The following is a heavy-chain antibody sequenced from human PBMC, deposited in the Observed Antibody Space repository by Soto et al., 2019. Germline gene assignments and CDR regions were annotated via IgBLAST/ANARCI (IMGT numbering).Heavy chain of an antibody. CDR1: GFTFSSYW. CDR3: ARESTGDIVATIWFNAEDAFDI. D-gene: IGHD5-12*01. Sequence: PGGSLRLSCAASGFTFSSYWMSWVRQAPGKGLEWVANIKQDGSEKYYVDSVKGRFTISRDNAKNSLYLQMSSLRAEDTAVYYCARESTGDIVATIWFNAEDAFDIWGPGTMVTVSS. V-gene: IGHV3-7*01. J-gene: IGHJ3*02. CDR2: IKQDGSEK.